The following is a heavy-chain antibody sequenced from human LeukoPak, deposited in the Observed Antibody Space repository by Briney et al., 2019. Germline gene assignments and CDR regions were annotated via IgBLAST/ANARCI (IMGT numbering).Heavy chain of an antibody. CDR1: RFTFSSYG. Sequence: GGSLRLSCAASRFTFSSYGMSWVRQAPGKGLEWVSGISSSGGSTYYADSVKGRFTISRDNSRNTLYLQMNSLRAEDTAVYYCARGLKKRGGYYYYYYMDVWGKGTTVTVSS. CDR3: ARGLKKRGGYYYYYYMDV. CDR2: ISSSGGST. D-gene: IGHD3-10*01. V-gene: IGHV3-23*01. J-gene: IGHJ6*03.